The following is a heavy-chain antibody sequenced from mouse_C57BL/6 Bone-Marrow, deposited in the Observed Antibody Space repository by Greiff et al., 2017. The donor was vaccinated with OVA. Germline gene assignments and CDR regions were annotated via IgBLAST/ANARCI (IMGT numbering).Heavy chain of an antibody. J-gene: IGHJ3*01. D-gene: IGHD2-2*01. Sequence: VQLQQSGAELVRPGASVTLSCKASVYTFTDYEMHWVKQTPVHGLEWIGAIDPETGGTAYNQKFKGKAILTADKSSSTAYMELRSLTSEDSAVYYCTRRSYGYDWFAYWGQGTLVTVSA. CDR2: IDPETGGT. V-gene: IGHV1-15*01. CDR1: VYTFTDYE. CDR3: TRRSYGYDWFAY.